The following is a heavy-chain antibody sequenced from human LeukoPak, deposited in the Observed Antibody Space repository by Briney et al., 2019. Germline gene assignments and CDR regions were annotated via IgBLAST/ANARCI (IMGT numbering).Heavy chain of an antibody. CDR1: GGSISSYY. V-gene: IGHV4-59*01. J-gene: IGHJ6*03. CDR3: ARDATVTTPGGYYYYYYMDV. CDR2: IYYSGST. D-gene: IGHD4-17*01. Sequence: SETLSLTCTVSGGSISSYYWSWIRQPPGKGLEWIGYIYYSGSTNYNPSLKSRVTISVDTSKNQFSLKLSSVTAADTAVYYCARDATVTTPGGYYYYYYMDVWGKGTTVTVSS.